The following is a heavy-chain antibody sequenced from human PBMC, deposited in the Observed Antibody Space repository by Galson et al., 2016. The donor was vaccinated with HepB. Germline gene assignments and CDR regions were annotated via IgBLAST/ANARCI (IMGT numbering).Heavy chain of an antibody. Sequence: SVKVSCKASGYTFTSYCIHWVRQAPGQGLEWMGIINPGGGSTTYAQNFQGRVTMTRDTSTSTVYMELSSLRSDDTAVYYCARDFSKYGQNYFDYWGQGTLITVSS. CDR1: GYTFTSYC. CDR3: ARDFSKYGQNYFDY. CDR2: INPGGGST. V-gene: IGHV1-46*01. D-gene: IGHD2-2*01. J-gene: IGHJ4*02.